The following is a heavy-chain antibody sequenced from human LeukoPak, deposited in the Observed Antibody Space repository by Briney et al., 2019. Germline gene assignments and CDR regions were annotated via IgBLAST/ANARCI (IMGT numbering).Heavy chain of an antibody. CDR3: LRERGYSFDDY. V-gene: IGHV3-74*03. CDR1: GFSISGYW. D-gene: IGHD5-18*01. Sequence: PGGSLRLSCAASGFSISGYWMHWVRQAPGKGLVWVSHINGDGSIITYADSVKGRFTISRDDAKNTVYLQMNSLRGDDTAFYSYLRERGYSFDDYWGQGTHVTVSS. CDR2: INGDGSII. J-gene: IGHJ4*02.